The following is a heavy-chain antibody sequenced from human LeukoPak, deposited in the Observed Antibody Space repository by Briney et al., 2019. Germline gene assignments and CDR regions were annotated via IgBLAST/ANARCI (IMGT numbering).Heavy chain of an antibody. Sequence: GGSLRLSCAASGFTLSSYSMNWVRQAPGKGLEWVSSISSSSSYIYYADSVKGRFTISRDNAKHSLYLQMNSLRAEDTAVYYCARWGVPIYYYYMDVWGKGTTVTISS. CDR1: GFTLSSYS. J-gene: IGHJ6*03. D-gene: IGHD3-16*01. CDR2: ISSSSSYI. V-gene: IGHV3-21*01. CDR3: ARWGVPIYYYYMDV.